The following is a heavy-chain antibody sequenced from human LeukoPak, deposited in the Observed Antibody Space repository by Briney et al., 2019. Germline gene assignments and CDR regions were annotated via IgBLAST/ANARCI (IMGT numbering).Heavy chain of an antibody. CDR3: ARAVAATFDY. Sequence: ASVKVPCKASGYTFTSYGISWVRQAPGQGLEWMGIINPSGGSTTYAHKFQGRVTMTRDTSTSTVYMDLSSLRSEDTAMYYCARAVAATFDYWGQGTLVTVSS. J-gene: IGHJ4*02. D-gene: IGHD6-19*01. CDR1: GYTFTSYG. CDR2: INPSGGST. V-gene: IGHV1-46*01.